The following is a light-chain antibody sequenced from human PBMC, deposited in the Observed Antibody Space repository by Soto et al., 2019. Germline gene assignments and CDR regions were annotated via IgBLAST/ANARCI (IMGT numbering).Light chain of an antibody. CDR1: SSDIGAYNY. CDR2: EVS. J-gene: IGLJ1*01. Sequence: QSVLTQPASVSGSPGQSITISCTGTSSDIGAYNYVSWYQQHSGKAPKLMIHEVSNRPSGISNRFSGSKYGDTASLTISGLHREDEAHYYCCSYTTNNTYVFGTGTKVTVL. CDR3: CSYTTNNTYV. V-gene: IGLV2-14*01.